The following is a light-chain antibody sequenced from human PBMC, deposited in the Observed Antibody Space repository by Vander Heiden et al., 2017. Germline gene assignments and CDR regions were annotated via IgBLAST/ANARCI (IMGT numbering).Light chain of an antibody. CDR2: DFS. CDR3: SSYTSITTLV. J-gene: IGLJ1*01. CDR1: SIVCGLYDY. Sequence: QSSLIQPASMSGSPVQSNPISCTGTSIVCGLYDYCSWYQQLPANAPKVLIHDFSTPPTVVSHLFSGSKSANTASLTMSGLQTEDEAHYYCSSYTSITTLVFGTGTKVTVL. V-gene: IGLV2-14*03.